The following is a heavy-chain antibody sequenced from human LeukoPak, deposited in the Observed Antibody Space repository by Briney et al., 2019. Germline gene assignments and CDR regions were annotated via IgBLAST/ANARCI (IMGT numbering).Heavy chain of an antibody. CDR2: ITSTSSYI. D-gene: IGHD4-17*01. Sequence: GGSLRFSCAVSGFTFSSYSKTWVRQAPGKGLEWVSSITSTSSYIYYADSVKGRFTISRDNAKNSLFLQMNSLRAEDTAVYYCARGGSYGDYSRVWGQGTTVTVSS. CDR1: GFTFSSYS. J-gene: IGHJ6*02. V-gene: IGHV3-21*01. CDR3: ARGGSYGDYSRV.